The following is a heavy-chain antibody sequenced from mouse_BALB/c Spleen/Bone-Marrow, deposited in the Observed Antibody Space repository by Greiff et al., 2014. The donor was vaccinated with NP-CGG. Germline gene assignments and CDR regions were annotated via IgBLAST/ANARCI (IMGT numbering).Heavy chain of an antibody. CDR3: AREGVYYGNPYWYFDV. J-gene: IGHJ1*01. CDR2: IRNKANGYTT. V-gene: IGHV7-3*02. D-gene: IGHD2-1*01. Sequence: EVKLVESGGGLVQPGGSLRLSRATSGFTFTDYYMSWVRQPPGKALEWLGFIRNKANGYTTEYSASVKGRFTISRDNSQSILYLQMNTLRAEDSATYYCAREGVYYGNPYWYFDVWGAGTTVTVSS. CDR1: GFTFTDYY.